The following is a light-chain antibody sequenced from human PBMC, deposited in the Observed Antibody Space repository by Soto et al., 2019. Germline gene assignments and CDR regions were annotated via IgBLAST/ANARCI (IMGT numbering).Light chain of an antibody. CDR1: QGISTY. J-gene: IGKJ3*01. V-gene: IGKV1-39*01. CDR3: QESVTSLGT. CDR2: GAS. Sequence: DIQMTQSPSPLSESVGERVTITCREGQGISTYLNWFQQKQGKAPNFLFYGASNLPTGVPARFSGSGLGTDFTLTISSLQRDDFATYYCQESVTSLGTFGPGTKVYIK.